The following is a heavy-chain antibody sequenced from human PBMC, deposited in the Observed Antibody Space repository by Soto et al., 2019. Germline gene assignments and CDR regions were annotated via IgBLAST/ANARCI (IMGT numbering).Heavy chain of an antibody. Sequence: GGSLRLSCTASGFPFNDYTLSWVRQAPGKGLEWVGFLRSKAYGGTTEYAASVKGRFTISRDDSKSIAYLQMNSLKTEDTAVYYCTAGKLYPSLDFDYWGQGTLVTVSS. CDR1: GFPFNDYT. V-gene: IGHV3-49*04. D-gene: IGHD2-8*01. J-gene: IGHJ4*02. CDR2: LRSKAYGGTT. CDR3: TAGKLYPSLDFDY.